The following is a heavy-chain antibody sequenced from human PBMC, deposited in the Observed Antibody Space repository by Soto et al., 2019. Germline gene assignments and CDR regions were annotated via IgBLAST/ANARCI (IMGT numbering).Heavy chain of an antibody. V-gene: IGHV3-23*01. J-gene: IGHJ6*02. CDR1: GFTFSSYA. Sequence: GGSLRLSCAASGFTFSSYAMSWVRQAPGKGLEWVSAISGSGGSTYYADSVKGRFTISRDNSKNTLYLQMNSLRAEDTAVYYCAKGDVVVPTGAKGWGDYYYGMDVWGQGTTVTVSS. CDR2: ISGSGGST. D-gene: IGHD2-2*01. CDR3: AKGDVVVPTGAKGWGDYYYGMDV.